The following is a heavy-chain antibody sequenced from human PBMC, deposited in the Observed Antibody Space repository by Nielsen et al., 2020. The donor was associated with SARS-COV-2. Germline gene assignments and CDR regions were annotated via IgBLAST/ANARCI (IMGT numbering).Heavy chain of an antibody. Sequence: GQSLKISCAASRFHFSGHSMSWVRQAPGKGLDWVSSLSNSSRYISYADLLPGRFTISSDNAKNSLFLQMNSLNDEDTAVYFCARIIIQCGSTQCYTLGGMDVWGKGTTVTVSS. V-gene: IGHV3-21*01. CDR1: RFHFSGHS. D-gene: IGHD2-2*02. J-gene: IGHJ6*04. CDR3: ARIIIQCGSTQCYTLGGMDV. CDR2: LSNSSRYI.